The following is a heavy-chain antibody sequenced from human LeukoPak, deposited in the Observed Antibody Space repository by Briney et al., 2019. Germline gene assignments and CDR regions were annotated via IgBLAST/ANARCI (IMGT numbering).Heavy chain of an antibody. V-gene: IGHV4-39*07. CDR2: TYYSGST. D-gene: IGHD6-19*01. Sequence: KASETLSLTCTVSGGSISSSSYYWGWIRQPPGKGLEWIGSTYYSGSTYYNPSLKSRVTISVDTSKNQFSLKLSSVTAADTAVYYCARGGSNAFSGWYTFDYWGQGTLVTVSS. CDR3: ARGGSNAFSGWYTFDY. J-gene: IGHJ4*02. CDR1: GGSISSSSYY.